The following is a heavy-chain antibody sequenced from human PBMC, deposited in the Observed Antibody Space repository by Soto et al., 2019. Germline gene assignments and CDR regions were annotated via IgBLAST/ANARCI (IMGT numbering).Heavy chain of an antibody. Sequence: ASVKVSCKTSGYTFTSHGISWVRWAPGRGLEWMGWISAYNGDTKYAQRVQDRVSMTTDTSTATAYIELPSLRLDDTAIYFCARTHWQTDCLEGFDFWGQGALVTVSS. CDR3: ARTHWQTDCLEGFDF. J-gene: IGHJ4*02. D-gene: IGHD1-1*01. CDR1: GYTFTSHG. V-gene: IGHV1-18*04. CDR2: ISAYNGDT.